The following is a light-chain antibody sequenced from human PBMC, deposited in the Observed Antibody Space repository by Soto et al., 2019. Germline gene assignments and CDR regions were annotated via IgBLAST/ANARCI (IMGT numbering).Light chain of an antibody. V-gene: IGKV4-1*01. CDR3: QQYYSTPLT. CDR2: WAS. Sequence: DIVMTQSPDSLAVSLGERATFNCKSSQSVLFSSNNKNYLAWYQQKPGQPPKLLISWASTRESGVPDRFSGSGSGTDFTLTISSLQAEDVAVYSCQQYYSTPLTFGGGTKVEIK. CDR1: QSVLFSSNNKNY. J-gene: IGKJ4*01.